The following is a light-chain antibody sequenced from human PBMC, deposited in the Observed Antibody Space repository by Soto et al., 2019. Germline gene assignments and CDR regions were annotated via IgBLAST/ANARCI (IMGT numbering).Light chain of an antibody. CDR1: QSVSSSY. V-gene: IGKV3-20*01. J-gene: IGKJ5*01. Sequence: EIVLTQSPDTLSLSPGERVTLSCRASQSVSSSYLAWYQQKPGQAPRLLIHGASSRATGIPDRFSGSGSGADFTLTISRLEPEDFAVYYCQQYGTLITCGQGTRLEIK. CDR3: QQYGTLIT. CDR2: GAS.